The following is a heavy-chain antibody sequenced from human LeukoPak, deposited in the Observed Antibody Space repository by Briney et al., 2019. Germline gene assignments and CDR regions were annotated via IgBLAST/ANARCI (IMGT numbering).Heavy chain of an antibody. CDR2: VYYSGST. V-gene: IGHV4-59*08. J-gene: IGHJ4*02. Sequence: SETLSLTCTVTGGSISSYYWSWIRQPPEKELEWIGYVYYSGSTKYNPSLKSRVTISVDTSKNQFSLNLTSVTAADTAVYYCARHVGISGSYSFDYWGQGTLVTVSS. CDR1: GGSISSYY. CDR3: ARHVGISGSYSFDY. D-gene: IGHD3-10*01.